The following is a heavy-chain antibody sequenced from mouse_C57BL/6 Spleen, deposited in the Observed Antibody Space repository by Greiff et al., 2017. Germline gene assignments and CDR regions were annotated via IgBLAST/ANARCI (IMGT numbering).Heavy chain of an antibody. V-gene: IGHV2-9-1*01. Sequence: QVQLQQSGPGLVAPSQSLSITCTVSGFSLTSYAISWVRQPPGKGLEWLGVIWTGGGTNYNSALKSRLSISKDNSKSQVFLKMNSLQTDDTARYYCARNYDYDYDGLYYFDYWGQGTTLTVSS. D-gene: IGHD2-4*01. J-gene: IGHJ2*01. CDR2: IWTGGGT. CDR3: ARNYDYDYDGLYYFDY. CDR1: GFSLTSYA.